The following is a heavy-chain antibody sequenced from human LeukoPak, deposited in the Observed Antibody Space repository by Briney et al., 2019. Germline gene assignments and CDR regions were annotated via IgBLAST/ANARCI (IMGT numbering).Heavy chain of an antibody. Sequence: SETLSLTCTVSGGSVSRGGHYWSWIRQPPGKGLEWIGYIYQSGTTNCNPSLKSRVTLSVDKSKNQFSLKLSSVTAADTAVYYCARDWAAMVYLDSWGQGNLVTVSS. CDR1: GGSVSRGGHY. D-gene: IGHD5-18*01. V-gene: IGHV4-61*08. J-gene: IGHJ4*02. CDR2: IYQSGTT. CDR3: ARDWAAMVYLDS.